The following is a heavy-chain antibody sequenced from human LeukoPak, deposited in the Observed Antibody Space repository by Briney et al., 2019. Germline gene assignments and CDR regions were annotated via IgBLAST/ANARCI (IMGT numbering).Heavy chain of an antibody. CDR3: AKDFYLQQLVTDV. D-gene: IGHD6-13*01. CDR2: ISGSGGST. Sequence: GGSLRLSCAASGLTFSSYAMSWVRQAPGKGLEWVSAISGSGGSTYYADSVKGRFTISRDNSKNTLYLQMNSLRAEDTAVYYCAKDFYLQQLVTDVWGKGTTVTVSS. V-gene: IGHV3-23*01. J-gene: IGHJ6*04. CDR1: GLTFSSYA.